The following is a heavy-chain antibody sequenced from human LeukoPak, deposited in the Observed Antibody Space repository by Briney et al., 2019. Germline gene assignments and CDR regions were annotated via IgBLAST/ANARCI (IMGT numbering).Heavy chain of an antibody. CDR3: AGATHSKRGYYYYGMDV. V-gene: IGHV4-59*01. Sequence: SETLSLTCTVSGGSISSYYWSWIRQPPGKGLEWIGYIYYSGSTNYNPSLKSRVTISVDTSKNQFSLKLSSVTAADTAVYYCAGATHSKRGYYYYGMDVWGQGTTVTVSS. CDR2: IYYSGST. D-gene: IGHD4-11*01. J-gene: IGHJ6*02. CDR1: GGSISSYY.